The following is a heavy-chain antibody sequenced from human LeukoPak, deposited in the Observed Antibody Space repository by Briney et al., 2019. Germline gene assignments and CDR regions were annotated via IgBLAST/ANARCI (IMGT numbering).Heavy chain of an antibody. CDR3: AKQLGYCSDGSCYFPY. V-gene: IGHV3-15*01. CDR1: GFTFNNAW. J-gene: IGHJ4*02. D-gene: IGHD2-15*01. Sequence: AGGSLRLSCAASGFTFNNAWMNWVRQAPGKGLEWVGRIKSKNVGGTTDYAAPVKGRFTISRDDSKNTVYLQMNSLKIEDTAVYYCAKQLGYCSDGSCYFPYWGQGTLVTVSS. CDR2: IKSKNVGGTT.